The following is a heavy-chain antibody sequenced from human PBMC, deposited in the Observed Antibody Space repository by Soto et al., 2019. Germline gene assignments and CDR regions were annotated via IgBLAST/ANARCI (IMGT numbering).Heavy chain of an antibody. D-gene: IGHD3-3*01. Sequence: SVKVSCKASGGTFSSYAISWVRQAPGQGLEWMGGIIPIFGTANYAQKFQGRVTITADESTSTAYMELSSLRSEDTAVYYCAQPTITIFGVVIPADYYYGMDVWGQGTTV. CDR3: AQPTITIFGVVIPADYYYGMDV. CDR1: GGTFSSYA. J-gene: IGHJ6*02. CDR2: IIPIFGTA. V-gene: IGHV1-69*13.